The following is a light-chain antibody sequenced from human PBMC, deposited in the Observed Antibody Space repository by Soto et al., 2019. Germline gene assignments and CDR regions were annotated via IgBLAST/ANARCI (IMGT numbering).Light chain of an antibody. CDR3: QQYGSSPIT. J-gene: IGKJ5*01. CDR2: GAS. V-gene: IGKV3-20*01. CDR1: QTVSRY. Sequence: IVLTHSPATLSLSPGERATLSFRASQTVSRYLAWYQQKPGQAPRLLIYGASSRATGIPDRFSGSGSGTDFTLTISRLEPEDFAVYYCQQYGSSPITFGQGTRLEIK.